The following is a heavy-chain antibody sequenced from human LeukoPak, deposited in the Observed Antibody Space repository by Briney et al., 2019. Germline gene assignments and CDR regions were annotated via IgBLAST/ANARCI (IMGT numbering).Heavy chain of an antibody. Sequence: GGSLRLSCAASGFTLSDYAMSWVRQAPGKGLEWVSSISGSGDRTYYADSVNGRFTFSRDNSKSTVSLQMNSLRAEDTAIYYCAKASFHHAFDVWGQGTMVIVSS. J-gene: IGHJ3*01. CDR2: ISGSGDRT. D-gene: IGHD6-6*01. CDR1: GFTLSDYA. CDR3: AKASFHHAFDV. V-gene: IGHV3-23*01.